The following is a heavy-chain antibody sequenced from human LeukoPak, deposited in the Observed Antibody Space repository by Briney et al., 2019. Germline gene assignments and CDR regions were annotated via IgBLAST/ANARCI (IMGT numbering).Heavy chain of an antibody. CDR1: GFTFSGSA. CDR2: IRSKANSYAT. V-gene: IGHV3-73*01. Sequence: GGSLKLSCAASGFTFSGSAMHWVRQASGKGLEWVGRIRSKANSYATAYAASVKGRFTISRDDSKNTAYLQMNSLKTEDTAVYYCTRHPDDYDYVWGSYRQYYSDYWGQGTLVTVSS. D-gene: IGHD3-16*02. CDR3: TRHPDDYDYVWGSYRQYYSDY. J-gene: IGHJ4*02.